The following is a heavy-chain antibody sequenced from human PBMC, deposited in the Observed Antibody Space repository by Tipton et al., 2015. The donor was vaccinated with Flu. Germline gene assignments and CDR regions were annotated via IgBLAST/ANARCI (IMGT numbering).Heavy chain of an antibody. CDR3: ARSTYYYGSGSADY. D-gene: IGHD3-10*01. CDR2: IYSSGSA. CDR1: GGSISSSSDY. Sequence: TLSLTCNVSGGSISSSSDYWGWIRQPPGKGLEWIGTIYSSGSAYFNPSLRSRVTISVDTSKNQFSLKLSAVTAADTAVYYCARSTYYYGSGSADYWGQGTLVTVSS. V-gene: IGHV4-39*01. J-gene: IGHJ4*02.